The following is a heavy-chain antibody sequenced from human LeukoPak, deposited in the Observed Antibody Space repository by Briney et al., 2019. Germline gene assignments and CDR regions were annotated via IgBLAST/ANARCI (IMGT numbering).Heavy chain of an antibody. CDR2: VYYSGST. V-gene: IGHV4-59*01. D-gene: IGHD5-18*01. CDR1: GGSISSYY. CDR3: ASLFGYRFDY. Sequence: SETLSPTCTVSGGSISSYYWSWIRQPPGKGLEWIGYVYYSGSTNYNPSLKSRVTISVDTSKNQFSLKLSSVTAADTAVYYCASLFGYRFDYWGQGTLVTVSS. J-gene: IGHJ4*02.